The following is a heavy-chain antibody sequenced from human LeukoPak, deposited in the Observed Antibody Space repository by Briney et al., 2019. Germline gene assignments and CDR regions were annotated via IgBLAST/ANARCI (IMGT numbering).Heavy chain of an antibody. V-gene: IGHV3-43*01. CDR1: GFTFDGYT. CDR3: AKGDYYDSSGYYPDY. D-gene: IGHD3-22*01. Sequence: GGSLRLSCAASGFTFDGYTMHWVRQAPGKGLEWVSLISWDGSSTYYADSVKGRFTISRDNSKNSLYLQMNSLRTEDTALYYCAKGDYYDSSGYYPDYWGQGTLVTVSS. J-gene: IGHJ4*02. CDR2: ISWDGSST.